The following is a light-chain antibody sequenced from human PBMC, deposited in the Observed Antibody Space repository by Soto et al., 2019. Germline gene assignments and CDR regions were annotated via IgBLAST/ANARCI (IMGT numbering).Light chain of an antibody. CDR3: QQYGSSPLT. Sequence: ETVLTQSPGTLSLSPGERATLSCRASQSVSSSYLAWYQQKPGQAPRLLIFGASNRANGIPDRFSGSGSGTDFTLSISRLEPEDFAVFYCQQYGSSPLTFGGGTKVDI. CDR1: QSVSSSY. J-gene: IGKJ4*01. CDR2: GAS. V-gene: IGKV3-20*01.